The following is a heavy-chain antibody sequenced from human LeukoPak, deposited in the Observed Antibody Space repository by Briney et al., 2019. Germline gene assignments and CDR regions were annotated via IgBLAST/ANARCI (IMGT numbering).Heavy chain of an antibody. D-gene: IGHD3-22*01. CDR1: GFTFDDYG. J-gene: IGHJ6*02. CDR3: ASPFSYYNDGSGYHPYGMDV. CDR2: INWNGGST. Sequence: PGGSLRLSCAASGFTFDDYGMSWVRQAPGKGLEWVSGINWNGGSTGYADSVKGRFTISRDNAKNSLYLQMDSLRAEDTAVYYCASPFSYYNDGSGYHPYGMDVWGQGTTVTVSS. V-gene: IGHV3-20*04.